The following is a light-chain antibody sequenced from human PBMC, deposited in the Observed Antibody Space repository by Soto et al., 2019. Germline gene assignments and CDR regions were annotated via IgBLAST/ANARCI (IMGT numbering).Light chain of an antibody. CDR1: SSDVGGYNY. Sequence: QSALNQPASVSGSPGQSITISCTGTSSDVGGYNYVSWYQQHPGKAPKLMIYEVSNRPSGVSNRFSGSKSGNTASLTISGLQAEDEADYYCSSYTNSSTRVFGGGTKVTVL. CDR3: SSYTNSSTRV. J-gene: IGLJ3*02. CDR2: EVS. V-gene: IGLV2-14*01.